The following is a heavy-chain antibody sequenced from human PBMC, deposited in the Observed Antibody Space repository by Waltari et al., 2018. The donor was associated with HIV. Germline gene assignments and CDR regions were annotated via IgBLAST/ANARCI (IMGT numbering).Heavy chain of an antibody. J-gene: IGHJ6*02. V-gene: IGHV3-30-3*01. Sequence: GLEWVAVISYDGSNKYYADSVKGRFTISRDNSKNTLYLQMNSLRAEDTAVYYCARDFGWIAAAGTWGYYYYGMDVWGQGTTVTVSS. CDR2: ISYDGSNK. D-gene: IGHD6-13*01. CDR3: ARDFGWIAAAGTWGYYYYGMDV.